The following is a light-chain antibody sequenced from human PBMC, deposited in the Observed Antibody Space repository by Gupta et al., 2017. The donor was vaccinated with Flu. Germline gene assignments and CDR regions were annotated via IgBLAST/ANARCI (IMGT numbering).Light chain of an antibody. J-gene: IGKJ5*01. Sequence: EIVLSPSPGTLSLSPGERDTLSCRASQIFSSSYLAWYQQKPGQAPRLLIYGASSRDTGIPDRFSGSGSGTDFTLTISRLEPEDFAVYYCQQYGSSPITFGQGTRLEIK. CDR3: QQYGSSPIT. CDR1: QIFSSSY. CDR2: GAS. V-gene: IGKV3-20*01.